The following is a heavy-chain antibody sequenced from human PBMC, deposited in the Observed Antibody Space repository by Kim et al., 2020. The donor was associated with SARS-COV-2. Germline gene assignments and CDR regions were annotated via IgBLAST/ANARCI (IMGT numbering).Heavy chain of an antibody. Sequence: GGSLRLSCAASGFTFSSYSMNWVRQAPGKGREWVSDISSSSGTKYYADSVKGRFTISRDNAKNSLYLQMNSLRDEDTAVYYGAREAWNYVAYWGQGTLVTVSS. CDR1: GFTFSSYS. V-gene: IGHV3-48*02. J-gene: IGHJ4*02. CDR2: ISSSSGTK. D-gene: IGHD1-1*01. CDR3: AREAWNYVAY.